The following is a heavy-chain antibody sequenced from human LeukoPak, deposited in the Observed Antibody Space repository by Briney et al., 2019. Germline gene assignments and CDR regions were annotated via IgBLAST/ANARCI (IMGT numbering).Heavy chain of an antibody. CDR1: GGSFSGYY. CDR3: ASYGYQGLNDY. Sequence: SETLSLTCAVYGGSFSGYYWSWIRQPPGKGLEWIGEINHSGSTNYSPSLKSRVTILVDTSKNHFSLKLSSVTAADTAVYYCASYGYQGLNDYWGQGTLVTVSS. CDR2: INHSGST. J-gene: IGHJ4*02. V-gene: IGHV4-34*01. D-gene: IGHD5-18*01.